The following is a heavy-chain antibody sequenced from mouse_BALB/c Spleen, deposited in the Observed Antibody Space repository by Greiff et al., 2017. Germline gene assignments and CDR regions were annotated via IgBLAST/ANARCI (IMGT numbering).Heavy chain of an antibody. V-gene: IGHV7-3*02. D-gene: IGHD4-1*01. Sequence: EVQGVESGGGLVQPGGSLRLSCATSGFTFTDYYMSWVRQPPGKALEWLGFIRNKANGYTTEYSASVKGRFTISRDNSQSILYLQMNTLRAEDSATYYCARSGTPAMDYWGQGTSVTVSS. J-gene: IGHJ4*01. CDR2: IRNKANGYTT. CDR1: GFTFTDYY. CDR3: ARSGTPAMDY.